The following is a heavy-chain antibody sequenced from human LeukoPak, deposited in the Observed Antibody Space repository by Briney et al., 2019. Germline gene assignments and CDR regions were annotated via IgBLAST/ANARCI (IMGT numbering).Heavy chain of an antibody. CDR3: AKNRYSYGPFDY. J-gene: IGHJ4*02. CDR2: IRYDGSNK. CDR1: GFTFSSYG. Sequence: GGSLRLTCAASGFTFSSYGMHWVRQAPGKGLEWVAFIRYDGSNKYYADSVKGRFTISRDNSKNTLYLQMNSLRAEDTAVYYCAKNRYSYGPFDYWGQGTLVTVSS. V-gene: IGHV3-30*02. D-gene: IGHD5-18*01.